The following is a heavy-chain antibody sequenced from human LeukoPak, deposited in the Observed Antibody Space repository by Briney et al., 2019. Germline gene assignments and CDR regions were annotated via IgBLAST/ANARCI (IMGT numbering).Heavy chain of an antibody. J-gene: IGHJ4*02. V-gene: IGHV3-74*01. CDR1: GFTFSSYW. D-gene: IGHD6-19*01. CDR3: ARGSDSSGWYSSFDY. Sequence: GGPLRLFCAASGFTFSSYWMHWVGQAPGKGVVCVSRIKSDGSGTSYADSVKGRLTISRDNAKNTLYLQMNSLRAEDTAVYYCARGSDSSGWYSSFDYWGQGTLVTVSS. CDR2: IKSDGSGT.